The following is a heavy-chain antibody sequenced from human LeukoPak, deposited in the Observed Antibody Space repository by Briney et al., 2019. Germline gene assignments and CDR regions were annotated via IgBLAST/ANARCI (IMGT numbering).Heavy chain of an antibody. D-gene: IGHD3-22*01. V-gene: IGHV3-74*01. CDR2: ISSDGSST. CDR1: GLTFRSYW. Sequence: GGSLRLSCAASGLTFRSYWMHWVRQAPGKGLVWVSRISSDGSSTRYADSLRGRFTISRDNSKNTLYLQMNSLRAEDTAVYYCAITPYYYDSSGLFDYWGQGTLVTVSS. J-gene: IGHJ4*02. CDR3: AITPYYYDSSGLFDY.